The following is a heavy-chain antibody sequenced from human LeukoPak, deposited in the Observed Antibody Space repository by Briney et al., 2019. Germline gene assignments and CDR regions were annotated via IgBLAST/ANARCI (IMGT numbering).Heavy chain of an antibody. D-gene: IGHD3-3*01. J-gene: IGHJ4*02. CDR3: ARVRILEWLLYVFDY. CDR1: GGSISSYY. Sequence: SETLSLTCTGSGGSISSYYWSWIRQPPGKGLEWIGYIYYSGSTNYNPSLKSRVTISVDTSKNQFSLKLSSVTAADTAVYYCARVRILEWLLYVFDYWGQGTLVTVSS. CDR2: IYYSGST. V-gene: IGHV4-59*01.